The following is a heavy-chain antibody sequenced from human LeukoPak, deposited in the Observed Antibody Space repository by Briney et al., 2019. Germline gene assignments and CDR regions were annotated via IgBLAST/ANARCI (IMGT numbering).Heavy chain of an antibody. J-gene: IGHJ4*02. V-gene: IGHV3-74*01. CDR1: GFTFSSHL. CDR2: ISTDGSAT. D-gene: IGHD2-2*01. Sequence: GGSLRLSGAASGFTFSSHLMHWVRQVPGKGLVWVSRISTDGSATTYADSVKGRFTISRDNDKNTLYLQMNSLRAEDTAVYYCASSTQISKYADYWGQGALVTVSS. CDR3: ASSTQISKYADY.